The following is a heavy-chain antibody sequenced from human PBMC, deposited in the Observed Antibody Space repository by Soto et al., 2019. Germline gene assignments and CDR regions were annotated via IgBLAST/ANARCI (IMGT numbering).Heavy chain of an antibody. CDR2: MNPNSGKT. V-gene: IGHV1-8*01. CDR3: ARGASP. Sequence: QVQLVQSGAEVKKPGASVKVSCKASGYTFTSSDINWVRQATGQGLEWMGWMNPNSGKTGYAQKFQGRITLTRSTSINTAYLELSSLSSDDSAVYYCARGASPWGQGTLVTVSS. CDR1: GYTFTSSD. J-gene: IGHJ5*02.